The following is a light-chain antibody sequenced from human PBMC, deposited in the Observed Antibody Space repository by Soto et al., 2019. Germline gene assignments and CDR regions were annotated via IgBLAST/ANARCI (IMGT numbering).Light chain of an antibody. CDR3: QQYGSSPPT. CDR2: GTS. J-gene: IGKJ3*01. CDR1: QSISNDH. V-gene: IGKV3-20*01. Sequence: EIVVTQSPGTLSLSPGERATLSCRASQSISNDHLAWYQQKPGQAPRLLIYGTSNRATGGIADRFSGSGSGTDFTLTISRLEPEDFAVYYCQQYGSSPPTFGPGTKVDIK.